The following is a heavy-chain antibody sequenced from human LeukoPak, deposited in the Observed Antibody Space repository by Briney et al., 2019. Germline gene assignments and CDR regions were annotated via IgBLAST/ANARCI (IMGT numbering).Heavy chain of an antibody. J-gene: IGHJ6*02. V-gene: IGHV1-2*04. Sequence: GASVKVSCKASGYTFTGYYMHWVRQAPGQGLEWMGWINPNSGGTNYAQKFQGWVIMTRDTSISTAYMELSRLRSDDTAVYYCARGRPMVRGVTAVYYYYGMDVWGQGTTVTVSS. CDR3: ARGRPMVRGVTAVYYYYGMDV. CDR1: GYTFTGYY. CDR2: INPNSGGT. D-gene: IGHD3-10*01.